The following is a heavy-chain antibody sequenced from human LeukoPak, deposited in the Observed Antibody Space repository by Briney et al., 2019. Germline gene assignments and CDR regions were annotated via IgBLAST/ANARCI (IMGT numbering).Heavy chain of an antibody. CDR1: GFTFSSYT. V-gene: IGHV3-23*01. Sequence: GGSLRLSCAASGFTFSSYTMSWVRQAPGKGLEWVSSINSNGGSTYYADSVKGRFTVSRDNSKNTLFLQMDSLRAEDTAVYYCAKGRVDLDYWGQGTLVTVSS. D-gene: IGHD5/OR15-5a*01. J-gene: IGHJ4*02. CDR3: AKGRVDLDY. CDR2: INSNGGST.